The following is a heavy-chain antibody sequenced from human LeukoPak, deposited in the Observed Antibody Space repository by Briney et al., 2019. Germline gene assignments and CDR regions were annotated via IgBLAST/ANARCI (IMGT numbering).Heavy chain of an antibody. CDR1: GFTISSYA. J-gene: IGHJ3*02. D-gene: IGHD3-22*01. CDR2: ISGSGGST. V-gene: IGHV3-23*01. CDR3: AIPPYYYDSSGYYYIDAFDI. Sequence: GGTLRLSCAASGFTISSYAMSWVRQPPGKGLEWVSAISGSGGSTYYADSVKGRFTISRDNSKNTLYLQMNSMRAEDTAVYYCAIPPYYYDSSGYYYIDAFDIWGQGTMVTVSS.